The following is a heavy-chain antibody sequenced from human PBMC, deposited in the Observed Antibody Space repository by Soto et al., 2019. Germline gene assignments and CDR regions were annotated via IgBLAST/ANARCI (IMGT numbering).Heavy chain of an antibody. CDR2: ISVNGAST. D-gene: IGHD5-18*01. CDR1: GFTFSRYA. V-gene: IGHV3-23*01. CDR3: AKTGFTYGYIVDY. Sequence: GGSLRLSCATSGFTFSRYAMSWVRQAPGKGPEWVSIISVNGASTYYADSVKGRFTISRDISKNTLYLQMNSLRADDTAVYYCAKTGFTYGYIVDYWGQGTLVTVSS. J-gene: IGHJ4*02.